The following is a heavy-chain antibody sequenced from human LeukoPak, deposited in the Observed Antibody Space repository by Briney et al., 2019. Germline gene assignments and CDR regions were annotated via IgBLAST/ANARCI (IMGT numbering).Heavy chain of an antibody. Sequence: SVKVSCKASGGTFSSYAISWVRQAPGQGLEWMGGIIPIFGTANYAQKFQGRVTITTDESTSTDYMELSSLRSEDTAVYYCARGVDCTNGVCPDNYYYYMDVWGKGTTVTVSS. CDR1: GGTFSSYA. CDR2: IIPIFGTA. V-gene: IGHV1-69*05. D-gene: IGHD2-8*01. J-gene: IGHJ6*03. CDR3: ARGVDCTNGVCPDNYYYYMDV.